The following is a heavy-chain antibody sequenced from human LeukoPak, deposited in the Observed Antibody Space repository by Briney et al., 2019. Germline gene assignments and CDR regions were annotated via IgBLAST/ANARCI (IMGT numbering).Heavy chain of an antibody. CDR3: ARFAAGGSYYYYMDV. J-gene: IGHJ6*03. CDR2: IKQDGSEK. Sequence: GGSLRLSCAASGFTFSSYWMSWVRQAPGKGLEWVANIKQDGSEKYYVDSVKGTISRDNAKNSLYLQMNSLRADDTAVYYCARFAAGGSYYYYMDVWGKGTTVTVSS. V-gene: IGHV3-7*01. CDR1: GFTFSSYW. D-gene: IGHD6-25*01.